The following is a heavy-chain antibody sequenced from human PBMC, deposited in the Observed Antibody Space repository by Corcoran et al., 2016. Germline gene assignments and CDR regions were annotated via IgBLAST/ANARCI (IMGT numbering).Heavy chain of an antibody. CDR3: ARDVGTTTTSGYCFDY. Sequence: QVQLVESGGGVVQPGRSLRLSCAASGFTFSNPGMHWVRQAPGKGLEWVAIIWYDGSNKYYADSVKGRFTISRDNSKNTLWLPIDSMRADDTAVYYCARDVGTTTTSGYCFDYWGQGILVTVSS. CDR1: GFTFSNPG. V-gene: IGHV3-33*01. CDR2: IWYDGSNK. D-gene: IGHD1-1*01. J-gene: IGHJ4*02.